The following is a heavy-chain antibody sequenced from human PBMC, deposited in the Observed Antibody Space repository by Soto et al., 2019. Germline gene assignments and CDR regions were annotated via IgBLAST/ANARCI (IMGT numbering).Heavy chain of an antibody. Sequence: PVGSLRLSCSASGFTFSSYGMHWVRQAPGKGLEWVAVISYDGSNKYYADSVKGRFTISRDNSKNTLYLQMNSLRAEDTAVYYCAKSRARYFDWLLSFDYWGQGTLVTVSS. CDR3: AKSRARYFDWLLSFDY. CDR2: ISYDGSNK. D-gene: IGHD3-9*01. CDR1: GFTFSSYG. J-gene: IGHJ4*02. V-gene: IGHV3-30*18.